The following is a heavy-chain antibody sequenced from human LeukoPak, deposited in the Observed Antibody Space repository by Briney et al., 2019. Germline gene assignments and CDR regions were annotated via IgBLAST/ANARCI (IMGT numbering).Heavy chain of an antibody. J-gene: IGHJ4*02. CDR3: ARRSSSSWDFDF. Sequence: SETLSLTCTVSGGSISSHYWSWIRQPPGEGLEWIAYIYYSGTTNYNPSLKGRVTISVDTSKNQFSLQLNSVTPEDTAVYYCARRSSSSWDFDFWGQGTLVTVSS. D-gene: IGHD6-13*01. CDR2: IYYSGTT. CDR1: GGSISSHY. V-gene: IGHV4-59*08.